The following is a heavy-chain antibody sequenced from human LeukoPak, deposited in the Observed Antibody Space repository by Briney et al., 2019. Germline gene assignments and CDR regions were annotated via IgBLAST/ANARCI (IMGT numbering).Heavy chain of an antibody. Sequence: SETLFLTCSASGGSISSYYWSWIRQPPGKGLEWIGYIYTSGSTNYNPSLKSRVTISVDTSKNQFSLKLSSVTAADTAVYYCARMIGENLWFGELSYYFDYWGQGTLVTVSS. J-gene: IGHJ4*02. D-gene: IGHD3-10*01. V-gene: IGHV4-4*09. CDR1: GGSISSYY. CDR3: ARMIGENLWFGELSYYFDY. CDR2: IYTSGST.